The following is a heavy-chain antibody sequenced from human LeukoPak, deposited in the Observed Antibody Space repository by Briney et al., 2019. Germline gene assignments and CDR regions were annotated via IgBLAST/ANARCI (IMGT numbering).Heavy chain of an antibody. D-gene: IGHD1-26*01. CDR1: GFTFSSYS. J-gene: IGHJ4*02. Sequence: PGGSLRLSCVASGFTFSSYSVNWVRQAPGKGLEWVSSISSSSSYIYYADSVKGRFTISRDNAKHSLYLQMNSLRAEDTAVYYCARGGSHLADYWGQGTLVTVSS. CDR3: ARGGSHLADY. V-gene: IGHV3-21*01. CDR2: ISSSSSYI.